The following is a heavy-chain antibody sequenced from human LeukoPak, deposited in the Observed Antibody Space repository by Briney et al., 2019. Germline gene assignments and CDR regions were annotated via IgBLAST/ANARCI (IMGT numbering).Heavy chain of an antibody. CDR3: ARDSTGSYFRLGY. V-gene: IGHV3-48*03. CDR2: ISTRGSSR. Sequence: GGSLRLSCAVSGFTFSSYDMNWVRQAPWKGLEWVSYISTRGSSRSYADSVKGRFTISRDNAKNSLYLQMHSLRADDTAVYYCARDSTGSYFRLGYWGQGTLVTVSS. CDR1: GFTFSSYD. D-gene: IGHD1-26*01. J-gene: IGHJ4*02.